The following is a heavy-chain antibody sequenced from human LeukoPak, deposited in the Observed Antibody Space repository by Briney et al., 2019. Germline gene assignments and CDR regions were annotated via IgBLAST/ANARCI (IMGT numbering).Heavy chain of an antibody. V-gene: IGHV3-23*01. Sequence: PGGSLRLSCAASGFTFSSYAVSWVRQAPGKGLEWVSAISGSGGSTYYADSVKGRFTISRDNSKNTLYLQMNSLRAEDTAVYYCAKGPIVATIPFDYWGQGTLVTVSS. CDR1: GFTFSSYA. D-gene: IGHD5-12*01. J-gene: IGHJ4*02. CDR2: ISGSGGST. CDR3: AKGPIVATIPFDY.